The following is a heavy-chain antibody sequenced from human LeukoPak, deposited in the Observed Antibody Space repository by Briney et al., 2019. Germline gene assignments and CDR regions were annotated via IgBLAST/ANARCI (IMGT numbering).Heavy chain of an antibody. Sequence: GASVKVSCKASGYTFTGYYMHWVRQAPGQGLEWMGWINPNSGGTNYAQKFQGRVTMTRDTSISTAYMELSRLISEDTAVYYCARCVYDILSGHYPIDYWGQGTLVTVSS. CDR1: GYTFTGYY. CDR3: ARCVYDILSGHYPIDY. CDR2: INPNSGGT. D-gene: IGHD3-9*01. V-gene: IGHV1-2*02. J-gene: IGHJ4*02.